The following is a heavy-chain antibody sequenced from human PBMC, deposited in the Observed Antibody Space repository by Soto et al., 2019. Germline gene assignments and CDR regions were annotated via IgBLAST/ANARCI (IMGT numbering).Heavy chain of an antibody. D-gene: IGHD6-13*01. Sequence: KPSETLSLTCTVSGGSISSYYWSWIRQPPGKGLEWIGYIYYSGSTNYNPSLKSRVTISVDTSKNQFSLKLSSVTAADTAVYYCARDHRARGAAAGIDYWGQGTLVTVSS. CDR3: ARDHRARGAAAGIDY. J-gene: IGHJ4*02. V-gene: IGHV4-59*01. CDR2: IYYSGST. CDR1: GGSISSYY.